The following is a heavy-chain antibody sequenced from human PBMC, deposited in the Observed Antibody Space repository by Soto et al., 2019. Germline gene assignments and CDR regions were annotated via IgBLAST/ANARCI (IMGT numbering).Heavy chain of an antibody. Sequence: PSETLSLTCTVSAGSTSRYYWSWIRHPPGKGLKWIGYIYYSGSTNYNPSLKSRVTISVDTSKSQFSLKLSSVTAADTAVYYCARSEGSSSWSLYYFYGMDVWGQGTTVTVS. D-gene: IGHD6-13*01. CDR3: ARSEGSSSWSLYYFYGMDV. V-gene: IGHV4-59*08. J-gene: IGHJ6*02. CDR1: AGSTSRYY. CDR2: IYYSGST.